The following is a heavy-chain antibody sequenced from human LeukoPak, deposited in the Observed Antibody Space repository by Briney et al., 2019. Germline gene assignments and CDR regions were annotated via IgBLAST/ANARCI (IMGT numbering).Heavy chain of an antibody. J-gene: IGHJ4*02. CDR2: IDWDDDK. CDR3: ARILVFMGDSGSYYGGEFDY. V-gene: IGHV2-70*11. CDR1: GFSLTTSGMC. Sequence: ESGPTLVNPTQTLTLTCTFSGFSLTTSGMCVSWIRQPPGKALEWLARIDWDDDKYYSTSLKTRLTISKDTSKNQVVLTMTNMDPVDTATYYCARILVFMGDSGSYYGGEFDYWGQGTLVTVSS. D-gene: IGHD3-10*01.